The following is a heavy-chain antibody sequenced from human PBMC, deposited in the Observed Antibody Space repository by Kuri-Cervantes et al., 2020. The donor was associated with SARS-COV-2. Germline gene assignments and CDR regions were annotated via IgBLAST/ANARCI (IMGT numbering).Heavy chain of an antibody. CDR2: IYYSGST. J-gene: IGHJ5*02. CDR1: GGSISSYY. D-gene: IGHD4-17*01. CDR3: ARELGLTTVNWFDP. Sequence: SETLSLTCTVSGGSISSYYWSWIRQPPGKGLEWIGYIYYSGSTNYNPSLKSRVTISVDTSKNQFSLKLSSVTAADTAVYYCARELGLTTVNWFDPWDQGTLVTVSS. V-gene: IGHV4-59*01.